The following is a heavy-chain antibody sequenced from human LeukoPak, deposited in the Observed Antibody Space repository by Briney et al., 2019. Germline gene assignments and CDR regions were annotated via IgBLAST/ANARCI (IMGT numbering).Heavy chain of an antibody. CDR1: GGSISSYY. J-gene: IGHJ4*02. CDR3: ARHVREMGRYYFDY. Sequence: TSETLSLTCTVSGGSISSYYWGWIRQPPGKGLEWIASIYYSGTTNYNPSLKSRVTISVDTSKNHFSLKLSSVTAADTAVYYCARHVREMGRYYFDYWGQGTLVTVSS. CDR2: IYYSGTT. D-gene: IGHD5-24*01. V-gene: IGHV4-59*08.